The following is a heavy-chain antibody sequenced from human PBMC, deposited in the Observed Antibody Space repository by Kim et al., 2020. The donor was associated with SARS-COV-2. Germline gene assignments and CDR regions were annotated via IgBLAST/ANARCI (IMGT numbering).Heavy chain of an antibody. D-gene: IGHD3-9*01. V-gene: IGHV4-39*01. CDR2: IYYSGST. CDR3: ARRYYDILTGYPVDAFDI. CDR1: GGSISSSSYY. J-gene: IGHJ3*02. Sequence: SETLSLTCTVSGGSISSSSYYWGWIRQPPGKGLEWIGSIYYSGSTYYNPSLKSRVTISVDTSKNQFSLKLSSVTAADTAVYYCARRYYDILTGYPVDAFDIWGQGTMVTVSS.